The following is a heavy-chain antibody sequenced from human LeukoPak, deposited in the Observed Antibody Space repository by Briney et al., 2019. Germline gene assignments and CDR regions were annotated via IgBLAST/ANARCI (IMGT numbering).Heavy chain of an antibody. J-gene: IGHJ4*02. Sequence: GESLMISCKGSGYSFNTYWIAWVRQLPGEGLEWMGMIFPGESNITYSPSLQGQVTISADRSTGTAYLQWTSLKASDSAMYYCARQGTAPFDYWGQGTLVTVSS. CDR1: GYSFNTYW. CDR2: IFPGESNI. V-gene: IGHV5-51*01. D-gene: IGHD2-21*02. CDR3: ARQGTAPFDY.